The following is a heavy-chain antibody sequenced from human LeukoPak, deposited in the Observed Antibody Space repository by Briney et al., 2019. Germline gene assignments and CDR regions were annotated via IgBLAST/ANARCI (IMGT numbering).Heavy chain of an antibody. J-gene: IGHJ5*02. CDR3: ARKDGDL. V-gene: IGHV4-61*02. CDR2: IYTSGST. CDR1: GGSISSGSYY. Sequence: SETLSLTCTVSGGSISSGSYYWSWIRQPAGKGLEWIGRIYTSGSTNYNPSLKSRVTISVDKSKNQFSLKVSSVTAADTAVYHCARKDGDLWGQGTLVTVSS.